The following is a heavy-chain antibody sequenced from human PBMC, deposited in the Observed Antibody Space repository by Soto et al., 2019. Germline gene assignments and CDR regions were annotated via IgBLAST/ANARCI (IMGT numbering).Heavy chain of an antibody. CDR2: IYYSGST. Sequence: SATLSLTCTGSGGSISSYYWSWIRQPPGKGLEWIGYIYYSGSTNYNPSLKSRVTISVDTSKNQFSLKLSSVTAADTAVYYCVRRLVGSSRWYNLFDPWGQGTLVSVS. CDR3: VRRLVGSSRWYNLFDP. V-gene: IGHV4-59*08. CDR1: GGSISSYY. D-gene: IGHD6-13*01. J-gene: IGHJ5*02.